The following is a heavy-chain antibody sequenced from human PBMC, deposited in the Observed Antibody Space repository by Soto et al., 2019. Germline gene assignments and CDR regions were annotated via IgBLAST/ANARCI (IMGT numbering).Heavy chain of an antibody. CDR2: IYWDDDK. CDR3: IQSRCGGDCLQSYASYYYYGMDV. V-gene: IGHV2-5*02. J-gene: IGHJ6*02. CDR1: AFSLSTGGVG. D-gene: IGHD2-21*02. Sequence: QITLKESGPTLVKPTQTLTLTCTFSAFSLSTGGVGVGWIRQPPGKALGWLALIYWDDDKRYSPSLRSRLTIAKDPSKNQVVLTITNMDPADTATYYCIQSRCGGDCLQSYASYYYYGMDVWGQGTTVTVSS.